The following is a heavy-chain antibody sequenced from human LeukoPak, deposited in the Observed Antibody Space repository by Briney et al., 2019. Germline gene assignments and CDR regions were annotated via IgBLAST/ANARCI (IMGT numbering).Heavy chain of an antibody. V-gene: IGHV7-4-1*02. CDR2: IRTDTGTP. CDR1: GYSFISYA. J-gene: IGHJ4*02. CDR3: ARTYYGANPPAL. Sequence: ASVKVSCKASGYSFISYAINWVRQARGQGLEWMGWIRTDTGTPTYVQGFTGRFVFSLDTSVDTAYLQITSLKAEDTAMYYCARTYYGANPPALWGRGTLVTVSS. D-gene: IGHD4-23*01.